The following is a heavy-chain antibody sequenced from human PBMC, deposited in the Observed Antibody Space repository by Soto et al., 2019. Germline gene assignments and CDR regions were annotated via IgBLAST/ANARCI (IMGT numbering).Heavy chain of an antibody. CDR3: ARDTFAGPDF. CDR2: ITSAGTGN. J-gene: IGHJ4*02. V-gene: IGHV3-48*02. D-gene: IGHD3-3*01. CDR1: GFSTRSFG. Sequence: GSLRLSCEAAGFSTRSFGLNWLRQAPGKGLEWLSYITSAGTGNYYADSVKGRFTISKDSAKNSLYLQMNSLRDEDTAVYYCARDTFAGPDFWGQGTLVTVSS.